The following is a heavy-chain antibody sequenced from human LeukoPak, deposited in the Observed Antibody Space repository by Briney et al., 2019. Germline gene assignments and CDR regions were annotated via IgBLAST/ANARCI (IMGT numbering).Heavy chain of an antibody. Sequence: SETLSLTCAVYGGSFSDYYWTWIRQPPGKGLEWIGEINHSGSTNYNPSLKSRVTISVDTSKKQFFLRLSSVTAADTAVYYCARVDQPLGYCSGGSCYPGVQNYWGQGTLVTVSS. J-gene: IGHJ4*02. CDR2: INHSGST. CDR3: ARVDQPLGYCSGGSCYPGVQNY. CDR1: GGSFSDYY. V-gene: IGHV4-34*01. D-gene: IGHD2-15*01.